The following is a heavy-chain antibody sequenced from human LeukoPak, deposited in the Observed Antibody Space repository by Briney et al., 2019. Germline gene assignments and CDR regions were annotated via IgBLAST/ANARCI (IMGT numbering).Heavy chain of an antibody. CDR1: GFTFSSNA. V-gene: IGHV3-23*01. CDR2: ISGSGGST. J-gene: IGHJ4*02. CDR3: AKDHRLTPEQWLEPFDY. Sequence: GGSLRLSCAASGFTFSSNAMSWVRQAPGKGLEWVSAISGSGGSTYYADSVKGRFTISRDNSKNTLYLQMNSLRAEDTAVYYCAKDHRLTPEQWLEPFDYWGQGTLVTVSS. D-gene: IGHD6-19*01.